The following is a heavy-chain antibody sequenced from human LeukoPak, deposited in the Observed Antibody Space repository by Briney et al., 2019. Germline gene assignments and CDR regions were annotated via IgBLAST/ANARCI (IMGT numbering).Heavy chain of an antibody. V-gene: IGHV1-8*01. D-gene: IGHD6-13*01. CDR1: GYTFTSYD. CDR2: MNPNSGNT. CDR3: ARDGGAAAGNNTLLSQPFDY. J-gene: IGHJ4*02. Sequence: PSVKVSCKASGYTFTSYDINWVRQATGQGLEWMGWMNPNSGNTGYAQKFQGRVTMTRNTSISTAYMELSSLRSADTAVYYCARDGGAAAGNNTLLSQPFDYWGQGTLVTVSS.